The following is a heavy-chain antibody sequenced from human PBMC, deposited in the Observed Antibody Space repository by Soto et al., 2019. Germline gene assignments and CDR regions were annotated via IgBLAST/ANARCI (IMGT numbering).Heavy chain of an antibody. J-gene: IGHJ3*01. Sequence: ASVKVSCKASGYTFTGYHMHWVRQAPGQGLEWMGWINPNSGGTNYAQKFQGRVTMTRDTSISTAYMEVSRLRSDDTAVYYCASDRRFYDIGSYELANDAFDVWGQGTMVTVSS. D-gene: IGHD3-22*01. V-gene: IGHV1-2*02. CDR3: ASDRRFYDIGSYELANDAFDV. CDR2: INPNSGGT. CDR1: GYTFTGYH.